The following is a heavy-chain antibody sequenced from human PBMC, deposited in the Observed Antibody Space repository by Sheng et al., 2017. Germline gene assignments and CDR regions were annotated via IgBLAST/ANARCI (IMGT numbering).Heavy chain of an antibody. CDR3: ARELRFIAAAAPRGAFDY. J-gene: IGHJ4*02. V-gene: IGHV4-38-2*02. D-gene: IGHD6-13*01. CDR1: GYSISSGYY. CDR2: IYHSGST. Sequence: QVQLQESGPGLVKPSETLSLTCTVSGYSISSGYYWGWIRQPPGKGLEWIGSIYHSGSTYYNPSLKSRVTISVDTSKNQFSLKLSSVTAADTAVYYCARELRFIAAAAPRGAFDYWGQGTLVTVSS.